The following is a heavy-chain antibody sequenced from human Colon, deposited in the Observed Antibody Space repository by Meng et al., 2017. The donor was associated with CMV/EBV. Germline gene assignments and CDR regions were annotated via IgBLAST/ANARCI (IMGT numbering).Heavy chain of an antibody. Sequence: SETLSLTCTVSGGSISSSSYYWGWIRQPPGKRLEWIGSIHYTGTTYYNPSLKSRLTISVDTSKNQFSLRLSSVTAADTAVYYCAQDQFVKDYNYYGTDVWGQGTTVTVSS. J-gene: IGHJ6*02. CDR3: AQDQFVKDYNYYGTDV. D-gene: IGHD2-15*01. CDR2: IHYTGTT. CDR1: GGSISSSSYY. V-gene: IGHV4-39*07.